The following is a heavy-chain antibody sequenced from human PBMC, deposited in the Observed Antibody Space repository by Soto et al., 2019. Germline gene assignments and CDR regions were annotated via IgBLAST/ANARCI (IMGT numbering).Heavy chain of an antibody. J-gene: IGHJ5*02. CDR3: ANLAVLMTESGRWCKGFDH. Sequence: EVQLLESGGTLVQPGESLRLSCEASGGSFSSFSMNWVRQAPGEGLEWVSSIRGTVTSDADSVKFRFTISRDNTKNTVELQMTTLRGEDRAVSDCANLAVLMTESGRWCKGFDHWGQGTLVIVSS. CDR1: GGSFSSFS. V-gene: IGHV3-23*01. CDR2: IRGTVT. D-gene: IGHD3-10*01.